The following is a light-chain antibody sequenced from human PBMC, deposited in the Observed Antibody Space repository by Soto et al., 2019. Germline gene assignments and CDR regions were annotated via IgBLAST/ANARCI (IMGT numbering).Light chain of an antibody. CDR1: SSDIGAYDY. J-gene: IGLJ1*01. Sequence: QSVLTQPASLSGSPGQSITISCTGTSSDIGAYDYVSWYQQHPGRAPKLIIYHVSYRPSGVPNRFSGSKSDSSASLTISGLQAEDEADYYCSSYTPSRNTYVVGTGTKV. CDR2: HVS. CDR3: SSYTPSRNTYV. V-gene: IGLV2-14*03.